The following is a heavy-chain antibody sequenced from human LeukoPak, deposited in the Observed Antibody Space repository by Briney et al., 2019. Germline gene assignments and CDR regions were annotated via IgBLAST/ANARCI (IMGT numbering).Heavy chain of an antibody. V-gene: IGHV3-74*01. D-gene: IGHD4/OR15-4a*01. CDR3: SRPDYGGDY. J-gene: IGHJ4*02. Sequence: GGSLRLXCAASGFTCSSYWMHWVRRAPGKGLVSVSRINPNGRSTTYADSVKGRFTISRDNAKNTLFLQMNSLRAEVTAVYYCSRPDYGGDYWGQGTLVTVSS. CDR2: INPNGRST. CDR1: GFTCSSYW.